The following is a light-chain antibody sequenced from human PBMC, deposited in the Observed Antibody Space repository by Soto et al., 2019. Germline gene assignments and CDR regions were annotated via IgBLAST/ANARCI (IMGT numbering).Light chain of an antibody. Sequence: QSVLTQPPSVSEVPSQTFTLSCSGGRANSGDNAVNWYKHVPGKAPKLLIYYDDLLAPGVSARFSGSKYGTSASLAISERQSEDEADYYCAAWDDSLNAFVFGPGTKVTVL. J-gene: IGLJ1*01. CDR2: YDD. V-gene: IGLV1-36*01. CDR1: RANSGDNA. CDR3: AAWDDSLNAFV.